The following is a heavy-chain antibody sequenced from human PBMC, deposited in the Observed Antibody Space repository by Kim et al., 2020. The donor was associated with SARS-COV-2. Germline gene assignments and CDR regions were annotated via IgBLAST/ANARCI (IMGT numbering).Heavy chain of an antibody. Sequence: KGRFTVARDNSKNTLYLQMTSLRVEDTAVYYCAKALGYCSGGSCPPPLDYWGQGTLVTVSS. J-gene: IGHJ4*02. V-gene: IGHV3-33*06. D-gene: IGHD2-15*01. CDR3: AKALGYCSGGSCPPPLDY.